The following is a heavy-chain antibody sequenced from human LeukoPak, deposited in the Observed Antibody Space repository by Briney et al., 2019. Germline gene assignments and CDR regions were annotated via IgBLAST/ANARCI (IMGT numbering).Heavy chain of an antibody. D-gene: IGHD3-22*01. Sequence: ESLKISCKGSGYSFTSYWIGWVRQMPGKGLEWMGIIYPGDSDTRYSASFQGQVTISADKSISTAYLQWSSLKASDTAMYYCARRGYDSSGRYYFDYWGQGTLVTVSS. V-gene: IGHV5-51*01. CDR1: GYSFTSYW. CDR2: IYPGDSDT. J-gene: IGHJ4*02. CDR3: ARRGYDSSGRYYFDY.